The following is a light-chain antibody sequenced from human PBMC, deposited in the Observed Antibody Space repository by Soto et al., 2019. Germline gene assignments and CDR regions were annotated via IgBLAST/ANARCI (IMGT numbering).Light chain of an antibody. Sequence: IQMTQSPPSLSASVGDRVTITCQASHDIGNSLNWYQDKPGQVPKLVIYDAYNLETGVPSTCSGGRYGTHFTFTISSLRPEDIGTYYCQKSDHLPLFGPGTKVDIK. CDR1: HDIGNS. CDR3: QKSDHLPL. CDR2: DAY. J-gene: IGKJ3*01. V-gene: IGKV1-33*01.